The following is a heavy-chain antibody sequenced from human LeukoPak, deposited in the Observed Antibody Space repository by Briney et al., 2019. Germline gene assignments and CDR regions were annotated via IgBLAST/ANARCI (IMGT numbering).Heavy chain of an antibody. J-gene: IGHJ4*02. Sequence: SETLSLTCTVSGGSISSYYWSWIRQPPGKGLEWIGYIYYSGSTNYNPSLKSRVTISVDTSKNQFSLRLSSVTAADTAVYYCTRGAAANFDSWGPGTLVTVSS. CDR1: GGSISSYY. D-gene: IGHD6-13*01. V-gene: IGHV4-59*08. CDR2: IYYSGST. CDR3: TRGAAANFDS.